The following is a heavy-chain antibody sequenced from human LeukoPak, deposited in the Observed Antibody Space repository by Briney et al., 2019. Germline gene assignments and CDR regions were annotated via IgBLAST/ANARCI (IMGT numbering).Heavy chain of an antibody. CDR1: GFTFSRYS. Sequence: PGGSLRLSCAASGFTFSRYSMNWVRQAPGKGLEWVSSVSISSSYIYYADSVKGRFTMSRDNAKNSLYLQVNSLRAEDTAVYYCARGFGGGYDFHNLFYYYYYMDVWGKGTTVTVSS. CDR2: VSISSSYI. V-gene: IGHV3-21*01. D-gene: IGHD5-12*01. CDR3: ARGFGGGYDFHNLFYYYYYMDV. J-gene: IGHJ6*03.